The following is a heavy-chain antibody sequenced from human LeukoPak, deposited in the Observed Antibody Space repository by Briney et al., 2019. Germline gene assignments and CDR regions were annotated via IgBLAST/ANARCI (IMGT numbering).Heavy chain of an antibody. J-gene: IGHJ4*02. D-gene: IGHD3-10*01. CDR3: ASQWFGELNIDY. Sequence: GGSLRLSCAASGFTFSSYWMHWVRQAPGKGLVWVSRINTDGSSTSYADSVKGRFTISRDNSKNTLYLQMNSLRAEDTAVYYCASQWFGELNIDYWGQGTLVTVSS. CDR2: INTDGSST. CDR1: GFTFSSYW. V-gene: IGHV3-74*01.